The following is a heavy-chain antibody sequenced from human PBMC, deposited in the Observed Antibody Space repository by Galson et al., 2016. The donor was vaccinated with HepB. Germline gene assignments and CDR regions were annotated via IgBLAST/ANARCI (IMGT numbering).Heavy chain of an antibody. Sequence: TLSLTCTVSGGSISSGGYYWSWIRQHPGKGLEWIGYIYPLGNTYFNPSLKSRVTMSIDASKNQFSLKLSSVTAADTAVYYCARGGRKGLWGYYFDYRGQGTLVPVSS. CDR3: ARGGRKGLWGYYFDY. V-gene: IGHV4-31*03. D-gene: IGHD5-18*01. J-gene: IGHJ4*02. CDR1: GGSISSGGYY. CDR2: IYPLGNT.